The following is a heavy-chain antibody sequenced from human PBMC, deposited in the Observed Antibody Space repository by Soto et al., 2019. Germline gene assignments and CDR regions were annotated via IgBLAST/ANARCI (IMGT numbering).Heavy chain of an antibody. CDR3: SADLPDWGAYAFDY. Sequence: PGGSLRLCGAAAGFAFNGAWMNLVSQAPGKGLEWVSRVKSKVDGGSIDYAAPVRGRFTISRDDSRNTVDLQMNNLSAEDSAMYYCSADLPDWGAYAFDYWGQGTLVTVSS. CDR1: GFAFNGAW. CDR2: VKSKVDGGSI. V-gene: IGHV3-15*07. D-gene: IGHD3-16*01. J-gene: IGHJ4*02.